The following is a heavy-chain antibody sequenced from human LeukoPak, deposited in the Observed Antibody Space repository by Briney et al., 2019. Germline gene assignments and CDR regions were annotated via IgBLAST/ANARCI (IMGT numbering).Heavy chain of an antibody. V-gene: IGHV3-33*01. D-gene: IGHD5-18*01. CDR3: ARAQTGGYSYGFNY. J-gene: IGHJ4*02. CDR1: GFTFSSYG. CDR2: IWYDGSNK. Sequence: PGRSLRLSCAASGFTFSSYGMHWVRQAPGKGLEWVAVIWYDGSNKYYADSVKGRFTISRDNSKNTLYLQMNSLRAEDTAVYYCARAQTGGYSYGFNYWGQGTLVTVSS.